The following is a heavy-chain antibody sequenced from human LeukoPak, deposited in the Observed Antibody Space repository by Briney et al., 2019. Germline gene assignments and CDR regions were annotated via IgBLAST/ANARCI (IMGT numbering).Heavy chain of an antibody. CDR3: ARATYDSSGYYYFDAFDI. Sequence: PSASVKVSCKASGYTFTSYGISWVRQAPGQGLEWMGWISAYNGNTNYAQKLQGRVTMTTDTSTSTAYMELRSLRSDDTAVYYCARATYDSSGYYYFDAFDIWGQGTMVTVSS. D-gene: IGHD3-22*01. CDR1: GYTFTSYG. CDR2: ISAYNGNT. J-gene: IGHJ3*02. V-gene: IGHV1-18*01.